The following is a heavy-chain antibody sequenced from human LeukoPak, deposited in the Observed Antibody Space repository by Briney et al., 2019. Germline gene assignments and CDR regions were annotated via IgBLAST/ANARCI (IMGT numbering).Heavy chain of an antibody. D-gene: IGHD2-15*01. J-gene: IGHJ6*03. Sequence: GASVKVSCKASGYTFTNFGISWVRQAPGQGLEWMGWITPYNGNTNYAQKLQGRVTLTTDTSTSTAYMELRSLRSDDTAVYYCARLIGYPRAYYYYMDVWGKGTTVTISS. CDR3: ARLIGYPRAYYYYMDV. CDR2: ITPYNGNT. CDR1: GYTFTNFG. V-gene: IGHV1-18*01.